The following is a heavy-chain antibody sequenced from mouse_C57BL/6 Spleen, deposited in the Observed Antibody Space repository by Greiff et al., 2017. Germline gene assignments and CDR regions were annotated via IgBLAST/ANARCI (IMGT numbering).Heavy chain of an antibody. CDR3: ARGYYGSSVYYFDY. Sequence: QVQLQQPGAELVKPGASVKLSCKASGYTFTSYWMHWVKQRPGQGLEWIGMIHPNSGSTNYNEKFKSKATLTVDKSSSTAYMQLSSRTSEDSAVYYCARGYYGSSVYYFDYWGQGTTLTVSS. D-gene: IGHD1-1*01. J-gene: IGHJ2*01. V-gene: IGHV1-64*01. CDR1: GYTFTSYW. CDR2: IHPNSGST.